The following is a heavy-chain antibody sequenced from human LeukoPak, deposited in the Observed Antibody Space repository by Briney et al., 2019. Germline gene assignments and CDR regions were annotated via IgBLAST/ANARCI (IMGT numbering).Heavy chain of an antibody. CDR1: GFTLSNAW. D-gene: IGHD6-19*01. CDR2: IKSKTDGGTT. J-gene: IGHJ4*02. CDR3: TTVGGWYVWASFDY. V-gene: IGHV3-15*01. Sequence: GGSLRLSCAASGFTLSNAWMSWVRQAPGKGLEWVGRIKSKTDGGTTDYAAPVKGRFTISRDDSKNTLYLQMNSLKTEDTAVYYCTTVGGWYVWASFDYWGQGTLVTVSS.